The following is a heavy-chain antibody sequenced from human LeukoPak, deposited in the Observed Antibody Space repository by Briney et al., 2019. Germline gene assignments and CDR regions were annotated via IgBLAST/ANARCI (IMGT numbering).Heavy chain of an antibody. Sequence: PSETLSLTCTVSGGSISRYYCSWIRQSAGKRLEWIGRIYASGNTSYNPSLKRRVTMSGDTSKNQFSLRLSSVTAADTAVYYCATAAYYYMDVWGKGTTVTVSS. V-gene: IGHV4-4*07. CDR1: GGSISRYY. CDR2: IYASGNT. CDR3: ATAAYYYMDV. J-gene: IGHJ6*03.